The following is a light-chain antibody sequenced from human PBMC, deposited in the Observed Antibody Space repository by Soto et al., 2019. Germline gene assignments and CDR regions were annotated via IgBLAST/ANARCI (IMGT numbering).Light chain of an antibody. CDR3: QQYGSSPLT. J-gene: IGKJ4*01. CDR1: QSVSSSY. V-gene: IGKV3-20*01. CDR2: GAC. Sequence: EIVLTQSPGTLPLSPGERATLSCRASQSVSSSYLAWYQQKHGQAPRLLIYGACSRATGIPDRFSGSGSGTDFTLTISRLEPEDFAVYYCQQYGSSPLTFGGGTKVEIK.